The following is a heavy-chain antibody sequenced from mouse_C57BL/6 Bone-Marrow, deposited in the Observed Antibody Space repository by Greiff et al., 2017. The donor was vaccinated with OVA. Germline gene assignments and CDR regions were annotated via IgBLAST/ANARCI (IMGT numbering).Heavy chain of an antibody. V-gene: IGHV1-82*01. CDR1: GYAFSSSW. J-gene: IGHJ4*01. Sequence: LEESGPELVKPGASVKISCKASGYAFSSSWMNWVKQRPGKGLEWIGRIYPGDGDTNYNGKFKGKATLTADKSSSTAYMQLSSLTSEDSAVYFCARCPAMDYWGQGTSVTVSS. CDR2: IYPGDGDT. CDR3: ARCPAMDY.